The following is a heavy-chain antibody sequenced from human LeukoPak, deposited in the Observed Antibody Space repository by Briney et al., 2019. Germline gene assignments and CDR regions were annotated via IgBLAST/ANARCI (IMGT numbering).Heavy chain of an antibody. CDR1: GFTFSSYG. CDR3: AKDAGGGIAAAELDY. CDR2: ISYDGSNK. Sequence: PGGCLRLSCAASGFTFSSYGMHWVRQVPGKGLEWVAVISYDGSNKYYADSVKGRFTISRDNSKNTLYLQMNSLRAEDTAVYYCAKDAGGGIAAAELDYWGQGTLVTVSS. J-gene: IGHJ4*02. V-gene: IGHV3-30*18. D-gene: IGHD6-13*01.